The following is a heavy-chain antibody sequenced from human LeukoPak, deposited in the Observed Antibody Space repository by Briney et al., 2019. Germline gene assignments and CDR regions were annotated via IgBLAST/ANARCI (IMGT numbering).Heavy chain of an antibody. CDR2: IKEDGSIQ. J-gene: IGHJ4*02. Sequence: PGGFLRLSCVASGFTFSSCWMTWVRQAPGKGLEWLANIKEDGSIQYYLDSVRGRFTISRDNAKTSVYLQLNSLRADDTAVYYCARDVWTGVAVSDYWGQGTLVTVSS. V-gene: IGHV3-7*01. D-gene: IGHD6-19*01. CDR1: GFTFSSCW. CDR3: ARDVWTGVAVSDY.